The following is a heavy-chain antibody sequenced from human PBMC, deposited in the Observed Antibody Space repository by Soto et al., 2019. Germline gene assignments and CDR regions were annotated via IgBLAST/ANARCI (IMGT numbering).Heavy chain of an antibody. J-gene: IGHJ3*02. CDR1: SGSISSSNW. D-gene: IGHD4-17*01. V-gene: IGHV4-4*02. CDR2: IYHSGST. CDR3: ARDPSEGGDYVAFDI. Sequence: QVQLQESGPGLVKPSGTLSLTCAVSSGSISSSNWWRWVRQPPGKGLEWIGEIYHSGSTNYNPSLKSQVTISVDKSKNQFSLKLSSVTAADTAVYYCARDPSEGGDYVAFDIWGQGTMVTVSS.